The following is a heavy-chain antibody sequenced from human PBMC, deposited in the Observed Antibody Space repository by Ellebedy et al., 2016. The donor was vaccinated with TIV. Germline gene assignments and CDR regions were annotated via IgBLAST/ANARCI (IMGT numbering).Heavy chain of an antibody. J-gene: IGHJ4*02. CDR2: IIPILGIA. V-gene: IGHV1-69*04. CDR1: GGTFSSYA. Sequence: AASVKVSCKASGGTFSSYAISWVRQAPGQGLEWMGRIIPILGIANYAQKLQGRVTMTTDTSTSTAYMELSSLRSEDTAVYYCAKSRSSGWLHTPDYWGQGTLVIVSS. CDR3: AKSRSSGWLHTPDY. D-gene: IGHD6-19*01.